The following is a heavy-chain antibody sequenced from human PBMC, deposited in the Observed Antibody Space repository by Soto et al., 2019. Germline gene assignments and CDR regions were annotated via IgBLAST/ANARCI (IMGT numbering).Heavy chain of an antibody. CDR1: GFSLSTSGVG. D-gene: IGHD3-16*01. Sequence: QVTLKESGPTLVKPTQTLTLTCTFSGFSLSTSGVGVNWISQPPGKTLQWLALIYWDDDTRYSPSLKSRLTITEDTSKSQVVLTMTNMDPVDTATDYAAPVTGRFAIDYWGQGTLVTVSS. J-gene: IGHJ4*02. V-gene: IGHV2-5*02. CDR2: IYWDDDT. CDR3: APVTGRFAIDY.